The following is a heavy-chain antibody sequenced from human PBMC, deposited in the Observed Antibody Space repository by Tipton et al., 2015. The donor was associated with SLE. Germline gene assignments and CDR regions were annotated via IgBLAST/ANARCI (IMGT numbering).Heavy chain of an antibody. CDR2: IWFDGSNT. D-gene: IGHD2-2*01. V-gene: IGHV3-30*02. CDR1: GFTFSSFG. J-gene: IGHJ4*01. Sequence: VQLVQSGGGVVQSGGSRRLSCAASGFTFSSFGMHWVRQAPGKGLEWVSFIWFDGSNTYYADSVKGRFAVSRDNSKNTLFLQMNSLRAEDTAFYYCAKDMQGSGSCNSPSCSPLFDNWGQGTLVTVSS. CDR3: AKDMQGSGSCNSPSCSPLFDN.